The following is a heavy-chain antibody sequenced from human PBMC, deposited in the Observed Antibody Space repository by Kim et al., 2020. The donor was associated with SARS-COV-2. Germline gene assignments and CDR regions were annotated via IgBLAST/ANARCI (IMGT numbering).Heavy chain of an antibody. D-gene: IGHD3-10*01. CDR3: ARDPVDDAANYYGSGRVGFAP. Sequence: SETLSLTCAVSGGSISSSNWWSWVRQPPGKGLEWIGEIDHSGSTNYNPSLKSRVTISVDKSKNQFSLKLSTVTAADTAVYYCARDPVDDAANYYGSGRVGFAPWGRGTLVTVSS. J-gene: IGHJ2*01. CDR1: GGSISSSNW. CDR2: IDHSGST. V-gene: IGHV4-4*02.